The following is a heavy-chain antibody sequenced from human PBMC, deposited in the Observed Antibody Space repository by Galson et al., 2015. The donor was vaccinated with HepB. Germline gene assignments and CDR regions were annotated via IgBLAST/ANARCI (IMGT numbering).Heavy chain of an antibody. Sequence: QSGAEVKKPGASVKVSCKASGGTFSSYAISWVRQAPGQGLEWMGGIIPIFGTANYAQKFQGRVTITADESTSTAYMELSSLRSEDTAVYYCASWVFSWIQLWASSYYYGMDVWGQGTTVTVSS. CDR2: IIPIFGTA. CDR1: GGTFSSYA. V-gene: IGHV1-69*13. D-gene: IGHD5-18*01. CDR3: ASWVFSWIQLWASSYYYGMDV. J-gene: IGHJ6*02.